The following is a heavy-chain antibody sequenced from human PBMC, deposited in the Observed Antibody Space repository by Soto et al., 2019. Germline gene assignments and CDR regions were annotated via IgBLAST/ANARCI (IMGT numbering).Heavy chain of an antibody. Sequence: SEPLSLTCAVSGGSISSGGYSWSWIRQPPGKGLEWIGYIYHSGSTYYNPSLKSRVTISVDRSKNQFSLKLSSVTAADTAVYCCARQRGIGTAAGYYYYGMDVWGQGTTVTSP. V-gene: IGHV4-30-2*01. CDR2: IYHSGST. D-gene: IGHD6-13*01. CDR1: GGSISSGGYS. CDR3: ARQRGIGTAAGYYYYGMDV. J-gene: IGHJ6*02.